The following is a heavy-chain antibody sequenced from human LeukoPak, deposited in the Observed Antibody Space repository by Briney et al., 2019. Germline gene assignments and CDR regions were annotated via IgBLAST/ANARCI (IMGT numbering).Heavy chain of an antibody. CDR1: GFTFSSYE. CDR2: ISSSGSTI. V-gene: IGHV3-48*03. J-gene: IGHJ4*02. D-gene: IGHD6-19*01. Sequence: GGSLRLSCAASGFTFSSYEMNWVRQAPGKGLEWVSYISSSGSTIYYADSVKGRFTISRDNAKNSLYLQMNSLRAEDTAVYYCARGDVGSGWYVWGQGTLVTVSS. CDR3: ARGDVGSGWYV.